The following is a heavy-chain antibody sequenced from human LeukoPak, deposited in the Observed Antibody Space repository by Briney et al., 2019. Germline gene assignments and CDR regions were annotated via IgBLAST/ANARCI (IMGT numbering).Heavy chain of an antibody. D-gene: IGHD2-15*01. V-gene: IGHV3-30*04. J-gene: IGHJ6*02. CDR1: GFTFSRYT. Sequence: PGRSLRLSCAASGFTFSRYTMHWVRQAPGKGLEWVAFISHDGSNKYYADSVQGRFTISRDNSKNTLYVQMSSLRAEDTAVYYCARALGYCSGGSCYGDYYYGMDVWGQGTTVTVSS. CDR2: ISHDGSNK. CDR3: ARALGYCSGGSCYGDYYYGMDV.